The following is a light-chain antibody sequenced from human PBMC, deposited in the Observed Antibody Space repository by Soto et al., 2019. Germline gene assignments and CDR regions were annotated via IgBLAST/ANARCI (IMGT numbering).Light chain of an antibody. V-gene: IGKV1-9*01. CDR3: QQLNSYPLT. CDR2: AAS. CDR1: QVISSY. Sequence: DIQLTQSPSLLSASVGDRVTVTCRASQVISSYLAWYQQKSGEAPKLLISAASTLQGGVPSRFSGSGSGTEFTLTISNLQPEDFATYYCQQLNSYPLTFGGGNKVEIK. J-gene: IGKJ4*01.